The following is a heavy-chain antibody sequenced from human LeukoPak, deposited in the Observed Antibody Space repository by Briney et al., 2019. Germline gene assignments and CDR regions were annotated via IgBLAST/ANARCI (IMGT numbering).Heavy chain of an antibody. CDR3: ATAMWLEYYFDY. D-gene: IGHD5-12*01. J-gene: IGHJ4*02. Sequence: GGSLRLSCAASGFTFSSYGMHWVRQAPGKGLEWVAFIRYDGSNKYYADSVKGRFTISRDNAKNSLYLQMNSLRAEDTAVYYCATAMWLEYYFDYWGQGTLVTVSS. CDR1: GFTFSSYG. V-gene: IGHV3-30*02. CDR2: IRYDGSNK.